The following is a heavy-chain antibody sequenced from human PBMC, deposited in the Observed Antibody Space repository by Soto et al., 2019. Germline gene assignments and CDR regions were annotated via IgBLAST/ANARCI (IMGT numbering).Heavy chain of an antibody. CDR2: IIPIFGTA. J-gene: IGHJ6*02. Sequence: SVKVSFKASGGTFSSYAISWVRQAPGQGLEWMGGIIPIFGTANYAQKFQGRVTITADESTSTAYMELSSLRSEDTAVYYCARGRITIFGVVLYYYYGMDAWGQGTTVTVSS. D-gene: IGHD3-3*01. CDR1: GGTFSSYA. V-gene: IGHV1-69*13. CDR3: ARGRITIFGVVLYYYYGMDA.